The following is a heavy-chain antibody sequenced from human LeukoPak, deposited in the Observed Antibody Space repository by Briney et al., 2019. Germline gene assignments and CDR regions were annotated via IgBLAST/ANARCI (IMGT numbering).Heavy chain of an antibody. V-gene: IGHV1-18*01. CDR2: ISAYNANT. Sequence: GASVKVSCKASGYSFTSYGITWVRQAPGQGLEWMGWISAYNANTNYAQKLQGRVTMTTDTSTSTAYMELRTLRSDDTAVYYCAGGSSGLFDYWGQGTLVTVSS. J-gene: IGHJ4*02. CDR1: GYSFTSYG. CDR3: AGGSSGLFDY. D-gene: IGHD6-19*01.